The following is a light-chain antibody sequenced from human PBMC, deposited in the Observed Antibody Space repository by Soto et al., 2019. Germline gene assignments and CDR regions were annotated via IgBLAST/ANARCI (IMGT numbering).Light chain of an antibody. CDR2: GAS. V-gene: IGKV3-20*01. CDR3: QQYGSSPQT. CDR1: QSVSSSY. Sequence: EIVLTQSPATPSLSPGERATVSCRTSQSVSSSYLALYQQTPGQAPRLLIYGASSRATGIPGRFSGSGSGTDFTLTISRLEPEDFAVYYCQQYGSSPQTFGQGTKVDIK. J-gene: IGKJ1*01.